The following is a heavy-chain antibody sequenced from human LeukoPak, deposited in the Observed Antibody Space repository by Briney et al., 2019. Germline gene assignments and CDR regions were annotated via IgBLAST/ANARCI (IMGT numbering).Heavy chain of an antibody. CDR2: ISYDGSNK. CDR1: GFTFSSYG. V-gene: IGHV3-30*03. CDR3: AREVVIVVEPAANTIDY. Sequence: SGRSLRLSCAASGFTFSSYGMHWVRQAPGKGLEWVAVISYDGSNKYYADSVKGRFTVSRDNAKNSLFLQMNSLRVEDTAVYYCAREVVIVVEPAANTIDYWGQGTRVTVSS. D-gene: IGHD2-2*01. J-gene: IGHJ4*02.